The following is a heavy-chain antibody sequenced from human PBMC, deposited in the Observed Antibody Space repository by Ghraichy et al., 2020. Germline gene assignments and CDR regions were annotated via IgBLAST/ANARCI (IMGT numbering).Heavy chain of an antibody. D-gene: IGHD6-13*01. V-gene: IGHV3-11*06. CDR1: GFSFSDFY. CDR3: ASSSSWANWFDP. CDR2: ISGSSRYT. J-gene: IGHJ5*02. Sequence: AGSLRLSCAASGFSFSDFYMNWIRQAPGKGLELISYISGSSRYTNYADSVKGRFIISRDNAKNSLYLQMNSLRVEDTAVYYCASSSSWANWFDPWGQGTLVTVSS.